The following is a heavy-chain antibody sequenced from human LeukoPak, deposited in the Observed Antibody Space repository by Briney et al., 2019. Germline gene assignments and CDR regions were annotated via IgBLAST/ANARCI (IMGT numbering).Heavy chain of an antibody. CDR3: ARALYYYDSSGYSFDY. CDR2: IYYSGST. CDR1: GGSISSSSYY. D-gene: IGHD3-22*01. J-gene: IGHJ4*02. V-gene: IGHV4-39*07. Sequence: SETLSLTCTVSGGSISSSSYYWGWIRQPPGKGLEWIGSIYYSGSTYYNPSLKSRVTISVDTSKNQFSLKLSSVTAADTAVYYCARALYYYDSSGYSFDYWGQGTQVTVSS.